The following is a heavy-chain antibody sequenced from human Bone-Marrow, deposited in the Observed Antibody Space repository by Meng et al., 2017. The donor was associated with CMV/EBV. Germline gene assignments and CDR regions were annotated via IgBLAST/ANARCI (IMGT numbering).Heavy chain of an antibody. Sequence: ASVKVSCKASGYTFTGYYMHWVRQAPGQGLEWMGWINPNSGGTNYAQKFQGRVTMTRDTSISTAYMELSRLRSDDTAVYYCARVQSIVGAAPSLGYWGQGTLVTLYS. V-gene: IGHV1-2*02. CDR3: ARVQSIVGAAPSLGY. J-gene: IGHJ4*02. D-gene: IGHD1-26*01. CDR1: GYTFTGYY. CDR2: INPNSGGT.